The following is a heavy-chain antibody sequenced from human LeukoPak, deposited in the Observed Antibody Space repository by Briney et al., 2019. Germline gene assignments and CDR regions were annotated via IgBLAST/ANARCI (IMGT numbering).Heavy chain of an antibody. CDR2: INPNSGGT. J-gene: IGHJ5*02. CDR3: ARRRLRSNWFDP. V-gene: IGHV1-2*02. D-gene: IGHD4-17*01. Sequence: GASVKVSCKASGYTFTGDYMHWVRQAPGQGLEWMGWINPNSGGTNYAQKFQGRVTMTRDTSISTAYMELSRLRSDDTAVYYCARRRLRSNWFDPWGQGTLVTVSS. CDR1: GYTFTGDY.